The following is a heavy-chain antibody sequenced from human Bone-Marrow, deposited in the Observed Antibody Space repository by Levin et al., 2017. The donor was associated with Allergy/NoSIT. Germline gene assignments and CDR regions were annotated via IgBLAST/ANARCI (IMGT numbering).Heavy chain of an antibody. CDR1: GFTFMTHA. J-gene: IGHJ6*02. CDR3: ARDVGNLVTIFADGMDV. Sequence: GESLKISCAASGFTFMTHALHWVRQSPGKGLEWVAVISYDGSDEYYAASVRGRFTISRDNARDTLYLHMNSLKTEDTAVYYCARDVGNLVTIFADGMDVWGQGTTVTVSS. D-gene: IGHD3-3*01. CDR2: ISYDGSDE. V-gene: IGHV3-30*04.